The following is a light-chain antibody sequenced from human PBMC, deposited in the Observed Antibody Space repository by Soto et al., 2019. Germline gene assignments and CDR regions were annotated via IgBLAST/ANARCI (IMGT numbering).Light chain of an antibody. Sequence: DIQMTQSPSSLSASVGDRVTITCRASQSISSYLNWYQQKPGKAPKLLIYAASSLQSGVPSRFRGSGSGTDFTITISSLQPEDFATYYCQQSYSTLFTFGPGTKVDIK. CDR1: QSISSY. J-gene: IGKJ3*01. CDR2: AAS. V-gene: IGKV1-39*01. CDR3: QQSYSTLFT.